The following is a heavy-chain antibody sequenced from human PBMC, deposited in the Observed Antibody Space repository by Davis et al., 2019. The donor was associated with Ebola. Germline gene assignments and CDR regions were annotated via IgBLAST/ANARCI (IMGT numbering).Heavy chain of an antibody. Sequence: SEPLSPTCPPHGGPFSGYYWIWIRQPPGKGLEWFGEINHSGSTNYNPSLKSRVTISVDTTKNQFSLKLGSVTAADTAVYYRARLRIAVAGAGFDYWGQGTLVTVSS. CDR2: INHSGST. V-gene: IGHV4-34*01. J-gene: IGHJ4*02. CDR1: GGPFSGYY. CDR3: ARLRIAVAGAGFDY. D-gene: IGHD6-19*01.